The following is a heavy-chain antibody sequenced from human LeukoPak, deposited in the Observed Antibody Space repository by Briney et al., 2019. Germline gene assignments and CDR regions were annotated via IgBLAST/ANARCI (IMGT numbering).Heavy chain of an antibody. V-gene: IGHV3-74*01. J-gene: IGHJ4*02. D-gene: IGHD2-15*01. CDR1: GITFSSYW. CDR3: ARVDCDDTGCYDRHFDY. Sequence: PGGSLRLSCAASGITFSSYWMHWVRQAPGKGLVWVSRINSDGSRTSYADSVKGRFTISRDNAENTLYLQMNSLRVEDTAVYCCARVDCDDTGCYDRHFDYWGQGTLVTVYS. CDR2: INSDGSRT.